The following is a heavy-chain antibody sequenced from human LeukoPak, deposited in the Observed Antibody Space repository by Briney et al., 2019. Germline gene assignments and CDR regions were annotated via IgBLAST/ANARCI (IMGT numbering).Heavy chain of an antibody. CDR3: ARDRGFGYCSGGSCHKSGFDP. J-gene: IGHJ5*02. Sequence: ASVKVSCKASGYTFTSYGISWVRQAPGQGLEWMGWISAYNGNTNYAQKLQGRVTMTTDTSTSTAYMELRSLRSDDTAVYYCARDRGFGYCSGGSCHKSGFDPWGQGTLVTVSS. CDR1: GYTFTSYG. CDR2: ISAYNGNT. D-gene: IGHD2-15*01. V-gene: IGHV1-18*01.